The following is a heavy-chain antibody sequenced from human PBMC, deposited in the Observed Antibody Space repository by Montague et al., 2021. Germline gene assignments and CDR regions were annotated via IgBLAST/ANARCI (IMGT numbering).Heavy chain of an antibody. CDR3: ANARVAVAGAEDY. D-gene: IGHD6-19*01. V-gene: IGHV3-23*01. CDR1: GFPFRSYA. CDR2: ITASGATT. Sequence: SLSLSASGFPFRSYAMSWVRQSSGKGLEWVSTITASGATTYYEDSVKGRFTISRDNSKNTLYLQMNSLRAEDTAIYFCANARVAVAGAEDYWGQGALVTVSS. J-gene: IGHJ4*02.